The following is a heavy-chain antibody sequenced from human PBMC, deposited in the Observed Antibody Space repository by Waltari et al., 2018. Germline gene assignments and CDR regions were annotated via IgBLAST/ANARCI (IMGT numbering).Heavy chain of an antibody. CDR3: ARDKTGSGSYVYNYYNMDD. V-gene: IGHV3-7*01. Sequence: EVQLAESGGGLVQPGGSLRLSCAASGFSFSSHCMSWVRLAPGKRLEWVANIKHDGSEKHYLDSVKGRFTISRDNAKDSLFLQMNSLRAEDTAVYYCARDKTGSGSYVYNYYNMDDWGQGTTVTVSS. CDR2: IKHDGSEK. CDR1: GFSFSSHC. J-gene: IGHJ6*02. D-gene: IGHD3-10*01.